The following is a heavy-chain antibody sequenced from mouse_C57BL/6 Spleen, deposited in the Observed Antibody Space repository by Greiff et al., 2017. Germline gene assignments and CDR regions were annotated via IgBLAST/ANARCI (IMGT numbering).Heavy chain of an antibody. J-gene: IGHJ1*03. CDR2: ISSGSSTI. CDR1: GFTFSDYG. D-gene: IGHD1-1*01. Sequence: EVQVVESGGGLVKPGGSLKLSCAASGFTFSDYGMHWVRQAPEKGLEWVAYISSGSSTIYYADTVKGRFTISRDNAKNTLFLQMTSLRSEDTAMYYCARGYYGSSYVDYWYFDVWGTGTTVTVSS. V-gene: IGHV5-17*01. CDR3: ARGYYGSSYVDYWYFDV.